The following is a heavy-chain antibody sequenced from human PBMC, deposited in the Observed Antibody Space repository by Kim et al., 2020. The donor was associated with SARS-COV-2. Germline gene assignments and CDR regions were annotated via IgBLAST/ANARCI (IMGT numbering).Heavy chain of an antibody. CDR1: GYTLTELS. V-gene: IGHV1-24*01. CDR2: FDPEDGET. D-gene: IGHD5-12*01. J-gene: IGHJ4*02. Sequence: ASVKVSCKVSGYTLTELSMHWVRQAPGKGLEWMGGFDPEDGETIYAQKFQGRVTMTEDTSTDTAYMELSSLRSEDTAVYYCATDGYSGYDRPLDYWGQGTLVTVSS. CDR3: ATDGYSGYDRPLDY.